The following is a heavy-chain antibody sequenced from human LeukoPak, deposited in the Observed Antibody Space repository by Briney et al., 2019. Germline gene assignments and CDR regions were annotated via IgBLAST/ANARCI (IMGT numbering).Heavy chain of an antibody. CDR2: IKEDGGEK. Sequence: GGSLRLSCAVSGFTFSSYWMSWVRQAPGKGLEWVGNIKEDGGEKYYVDSVKGRFTISRDNAKNSLYLQMNSLRAEDTAVYYCARIHDYGDLDAFDIWGQGTMVTVSS. CDR1: GFTFSSYW. J-gene: IGHJ3*02. V-gene: IGHV3-7*01. CDR3: ARIHDYGDLDAFDI. D-gene: IGHD4/OR15-4a*01.